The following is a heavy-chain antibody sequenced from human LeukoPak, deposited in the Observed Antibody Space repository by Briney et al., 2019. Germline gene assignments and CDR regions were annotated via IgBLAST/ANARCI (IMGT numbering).Heavy chain of an antibody. CDR2: IDHGGSA. Sequence: KPSETLSLTCGVYGGSFSGYFWTWIRQPPGKGLEWIAEIDHGGSADYKPYLKSRLTLSVDTSKDQFSLQLTSVTAADTAVYYCARRATTEDYFEYWGQGTLVTASS. J-gene: IGHJ4*02. D-gene: IGHD4-11*01. CDR1: GGSFSGYF. V-gene: IGHV4-34*01. CDR3: ARRATTEDYFEY.